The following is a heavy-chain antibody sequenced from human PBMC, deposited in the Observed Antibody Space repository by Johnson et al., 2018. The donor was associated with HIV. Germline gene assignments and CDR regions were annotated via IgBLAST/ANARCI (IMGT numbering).Heavy chain of an antibody. CDR2: MWYDGSNK. J-gene: IGHJ3*02. V-gene: IGHV3-33*06. CDR3: AKDSGEQLRYAFDI. CDR1: GFTVSSNY. D-gene: IGHD3-10*01. Sequence: QEQLVESGGGLIQPGGSLRLSCAASGFTVSSNYMSWVRQAPGKGLEWVAVMWYDGSNKYYADSMKGRFTISRDNSKNTLYLQMNSLRAEDTAVYYCAKDSGEQLRYAFDIWGQGTMVTVSS.